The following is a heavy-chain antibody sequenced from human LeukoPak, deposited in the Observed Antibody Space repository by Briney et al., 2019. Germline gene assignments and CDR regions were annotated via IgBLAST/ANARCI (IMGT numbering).Heavy chain of an antibody. D-gene: IGHD3-22*01. CDR3: ARTPYYDSSGYYRKRGGFDP. CDR2: IKHSGST. CDR1: GGSFSGYY. J-gene: IGHJ5*02. V-gene: IGHV4-34*01. Sequence: PSETLSLTCAVYGGSFSGYYWSWIRQPPGKGLEWIGEIKHSGSTNYNPSLKSRVTISVDTSKNQFSLKLSSVTAADTAVYYCARTPYYDSSGYYRKRGGFDPWGQGTLVTVSS.